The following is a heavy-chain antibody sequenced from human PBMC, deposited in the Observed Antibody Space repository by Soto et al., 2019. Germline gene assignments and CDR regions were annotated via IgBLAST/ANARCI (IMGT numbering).Heavy chain of an antibody. CDR3: AMMEFWSGYGY. D-gene: IGHD3-3*01. CDR2: INAGNGNT. V-gene: IGHV1-3*01. Sequence: ASVKVSCKASGYTFTSYAMHWVLQAPGQRLEWMGWINAGNGNTKYSQKFQGRVTITRDTSASTAYMELSSLRSEDTAVYYCAMMEFWSGYGYWGQGTLVTVSS. CDR1: GYTFTSYA. J-gene: IGHJ4*02.